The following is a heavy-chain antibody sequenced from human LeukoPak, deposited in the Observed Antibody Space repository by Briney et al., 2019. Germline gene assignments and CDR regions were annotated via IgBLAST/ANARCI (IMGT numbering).Heavy chain of an antibody. CDR1: GYTFTGYY. J-gene: IGHJ5*02. V-gene: IGHV1-18*04. Sequence: GASVKVSCKASGYTFTGYYMHWVRQAPGQGLEWMGWISAYNGNTNYAQKLQGRVTMTTDTSTSTAYMELRSLRSDDTAVYYCARDPEQYCGGDCYSNWFDPWGQGTLVTVSS. CDR3: ARDPEQYCGGDCYSNWFDP. D-gene: IGHD2-21*02. CDR2: ISAYNGNT.